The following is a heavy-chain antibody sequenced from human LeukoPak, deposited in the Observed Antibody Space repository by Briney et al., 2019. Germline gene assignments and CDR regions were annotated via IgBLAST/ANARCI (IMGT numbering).Heavy chain of an antibody. V-gene: IGHV1-8*01. Sequence: ASVEVSCKASGYTFTSYDINWVRQATGQGLEWMGWMNPNSGNTGYAQKFQGRVTMTRNTSISTAYMELSSLRSEDTAVYYCARLEAVGGPDDYWGQGTLVTVSS. CDR3: ARLEAVGGPDDY. CDR2: MNPNSGNT. J-gene: IGHJ4*02. D-gene: IGHD6-19*01. CDR1: GYTFTSYD.